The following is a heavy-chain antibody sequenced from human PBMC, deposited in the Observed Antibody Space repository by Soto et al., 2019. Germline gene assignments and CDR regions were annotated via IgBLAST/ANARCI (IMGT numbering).Heavy chain of an antibody. CDR2: IWYDGSNK. V-gene: IGHV3-33*01. J-gene: IGHJ6*03. CDR1: GFTFSSDG. Sequence: QVQLVESGGGVVQPGRSLRLSCAASGFTFSSDGMHWVRQAPGKGLEWVAVIWYDGSNKYYADSVKGRFTISRDNSKKTLYLQMTSLRAEDTAVYYCARGSGWYLCYYYYYMDVWGKGTTVTVSS. D-gene: IGHD6-19*01. CDR3: ARGSGWYLCYYYYYMDV.